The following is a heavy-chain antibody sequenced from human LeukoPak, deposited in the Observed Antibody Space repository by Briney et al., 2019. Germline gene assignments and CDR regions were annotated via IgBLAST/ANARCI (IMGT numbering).Heavy chain of an antibody. D-gene: IGHD2-21*02. J-gene: IGHJ4*02. CDR3: ARDFPLIAYCGGDCYSDY. CDR1: GYTFTSYA. CDR2: INTNTGNP. Sequence: GASVKVSCKASGYTFTSYAMNWVRQAPGQGLEWMGWINTNTGNPTYAQGFTGRFVFSLDTSVSTAYLQISSLKAEDTAVYYCARDFPLIAYCGGDCYSDYWGQGTLVTVSS. V-gene: IGHV7-4-1*02.